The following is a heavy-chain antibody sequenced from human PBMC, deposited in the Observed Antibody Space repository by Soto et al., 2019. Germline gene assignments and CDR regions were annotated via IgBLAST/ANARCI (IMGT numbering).Heavy chain of an antibody. V-gene: IGHV1-18*04. Sequence: ASLKVSCKASGYTFTSYGISWVRQAPGQGLEWMGWISAYNGNTNYAQKLQGRVTMTTDTSTSTAYMELRSLRSDDTAVYYCARAMIPRGWFDPWGQGTLVTVSS. J-gene: IGHJ5*02. CDR1: GYTFTSYG. CDR3: ARAMIPRGWFDP. D-gene: IGHD3-22*01. CDR2: ISAYNGNT.